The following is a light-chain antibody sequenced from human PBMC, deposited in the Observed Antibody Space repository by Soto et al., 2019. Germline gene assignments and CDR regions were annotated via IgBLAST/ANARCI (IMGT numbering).Light chain of an antibody. CDR2: SAS. Sequence: DIQLTQSPSFLSASVGDRVTITCRASQGINIFLAWFQQKPGKAPKLLIYSASNLQRGVPSRFSGSGSGTDFTLTISSLQPEGFATYFCQQTKSPGTFGQGTKVDI. V-gene: IGKV1-9*01. CDR3: QQTKSPGT. CDR1: QGINIF. J-gene: IGKJ1*01.